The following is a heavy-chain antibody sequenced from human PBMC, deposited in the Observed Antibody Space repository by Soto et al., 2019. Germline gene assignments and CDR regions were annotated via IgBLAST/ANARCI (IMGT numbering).Heavy chain of an antibody. CDR2: INPSGGST. J-gene: IGHJ6*02. V-gene: IGHV1-46*01. Sequence: ASVKVSCKASGYTFTSYYMHWVRRAPGQGLEWMGIINPSGGSTSYAQKFQGRVTMTRDTSTSTVYMELSSLRSEDTAVYYCAKDLRYFNGSPIFFFGMDVWGQGTTVTVSS. CDR3: AKDLRYFNGSPIFFFGMDV. CDR1: GYTFTSYY. D-gene: IGHD3-9*01.